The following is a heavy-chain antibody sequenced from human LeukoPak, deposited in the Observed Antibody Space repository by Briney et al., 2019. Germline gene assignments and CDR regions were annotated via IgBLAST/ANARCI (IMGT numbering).Heavy chain of an antibody. CDR1: GFTFRSYA. Sequence: GGSLRLSCAASGFTFRSYAMSWVRQAPGKGLEWVSSIFAGGSTYYADSVKGRFTISRDTSRNTLYLQMNSLRAEDTAVYYCAKEGGLSYSFYYGLVVWGQGTTVTVSS. D-gene: IGHD2-21*01. J-gene: IGHJ6*02. CDR2: IFAGGST. CDR3: AKEGGLSYSFYYGLVV. V-gene: IGHV3-23*01.